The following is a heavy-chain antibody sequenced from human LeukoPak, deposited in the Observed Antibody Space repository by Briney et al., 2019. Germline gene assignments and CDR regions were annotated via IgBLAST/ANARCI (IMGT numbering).Heavy chain of an antibody. CDR2: IIPILGIA. V-gene: IGHV1-69*02. CDR1: GGTFSSYT. Sequence: SVKVSCKASGGTFSSYTISWVRQPPGQGLEWMGRIIPILGIANYAQKFQGRVTITADKSTSTAYMELSSLRSEDTAVYYCADGSGSYYRWFDPWGQGTLVTVSS. CDR3: ADGSGSYYRWFDP. J-gene: IGHJ5*02. D-gene: IGHD3-10*01.